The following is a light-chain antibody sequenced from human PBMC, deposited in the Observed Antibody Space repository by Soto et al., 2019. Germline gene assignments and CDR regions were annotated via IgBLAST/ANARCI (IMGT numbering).Light chain of an antibody. CDR2: NES. CDR3: QVGKFFLLT. J-gene: IGKJ3*01. CDR1: PAIKRW. V-gene: IGKV1-12*01. Sequence: VPARFGYRVTIACRASPAIKRWLEWYKKKKGKEXKXXXYNESSLKSGVHTRFRGSGSGKDFTLTISCLPPEDFVSYYCQVGKFFLLTFCRVTIVDI.